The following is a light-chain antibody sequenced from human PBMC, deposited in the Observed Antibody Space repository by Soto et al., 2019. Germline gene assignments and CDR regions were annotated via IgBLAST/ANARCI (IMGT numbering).Light chain of an antibody. CDR3: QHYNSYPWT. V-gene: IGKV1-5*02. CDR1: QTINNW. Sequence: DIQITQSPSTLSASIGDRVTIICRASQTINNWLAWYQQKPGKAPNLLIYHASNLETGVPSRFSGSAFGTEFTLTISSLQPDDFATYYCQHYNSYPWTFGQGTKVELK. J-gene: IGKJ1*01. CDR2: HAS.